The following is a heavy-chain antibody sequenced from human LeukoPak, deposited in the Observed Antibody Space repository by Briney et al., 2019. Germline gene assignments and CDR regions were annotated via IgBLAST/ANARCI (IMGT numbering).Heavy chain of an antibody. D-gene: IGHD6-13*01. CDR1: GGSINSYF. CDR2: IYYSGST. V-gene: IGHV4-59*01. Sequence: SETLSLTCTVSGGSINSYFWSWLRQPPGKGLEWIGYIYYSGSTNYNPSLKSRVTISVDTSKNQFSLRLTSVTAADTAVYYCARDSSSWSGWFDPWGQGTLVTVSS. CDR3: ARDSSSWSGWFDP. J-gene: IGHJ5*02.